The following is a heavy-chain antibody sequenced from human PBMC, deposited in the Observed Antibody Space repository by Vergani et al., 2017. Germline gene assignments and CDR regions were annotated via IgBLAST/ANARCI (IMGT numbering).Heavy chain of an antibody. V-gene: IGHV4-61*01. CDR3: ARVLITFRVFDY. CDR1: GGSVSSGSYY. J-gene: IGHJ4*02. Sequence: QVQLQESGPGLVKPSETLSLTCTVSGGSVSSGSYYWSWIRQPPGKGLEWIGYIYYSGSTNYNPSLKSRVTISVDTSKNQFSLKLSSVTAADTAVYYCARVLITFRVFDYWGQGTLVTVSS. D-gene: IGHD3-16*01. CDR2: IYYSGST.